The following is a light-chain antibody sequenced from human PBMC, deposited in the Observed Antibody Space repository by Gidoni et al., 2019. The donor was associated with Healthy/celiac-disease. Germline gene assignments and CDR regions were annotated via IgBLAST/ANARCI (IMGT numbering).Light chain of an antibody. Sequence: QSALTQPASVSGSPGQSITIPCTVTSSDVGGYNYVSWYQQHPGKAPKLMIYEVSNRPSGVSNRFSGSKSGNTASLTISGLQAEDEADYYCSSYTSSSTYVVFGGGTKLTVL. CDR2: EVS. J-gene: IGLJ2*01. CDR3: SSYTSSSTYVV. V-gene: IGLV2-14*01. CDR1: SSDVGGYNY.